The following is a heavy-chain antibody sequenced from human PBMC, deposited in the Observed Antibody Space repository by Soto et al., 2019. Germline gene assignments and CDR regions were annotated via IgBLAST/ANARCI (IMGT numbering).Heavy chain of an antibody. Sequence: GGSLRLSCAASGFTFSLSAMNWVRQAPGKGLEWVSVISGSGGTTYYADSVKGRFTISRDNSKNTLYLQVNSLRAEDTAVYYCAKPPLSGWYYFDYWGQGTLVTVSS. V-gene: IGHV3-23*01. J-gene: IGHJ4*02. CDR3: AKPPLSGWYYFDY. CDR1: GFTFSLSA. D-gene: IGHD6-19*01. CDR2: ISGSGGTT.